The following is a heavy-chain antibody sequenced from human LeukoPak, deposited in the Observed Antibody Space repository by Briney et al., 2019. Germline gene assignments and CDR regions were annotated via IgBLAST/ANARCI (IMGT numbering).Heavy chain of an antibody. V-gene: IGHV1-18*01. CDR1: GYTFTSYG. CDR3: ARDGVPAAMHYYYGMDV. J-gene: IGHJ6*02. Sequence: ASVKVSCKASGYTFTSYGISWVRQAPGQGLEWMGWVSAYTGNTNYAQKLQGRVTMTTDTSTSTAYMELRSLRSDDTAVYYCARDGVPAAMHYYYGMDVWGQGTTVTVSS. CDR2: VSAYTGNT. D-gene: IGHD2-2*01.